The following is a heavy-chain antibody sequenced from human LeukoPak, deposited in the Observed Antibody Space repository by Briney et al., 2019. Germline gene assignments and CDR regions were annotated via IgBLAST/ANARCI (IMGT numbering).Heavy chain of an antibody. Sequence: PSETLSLTCTVSGGSISSYYWSWIRQPAGKGLEWIGRIYTSGSTNYNPSLKSRVTMSVDTSKNQFSPKLSSVTAADTAVYYCARGVYYYGSGSYYLVLAWGWFDPWGQGTLVTVSS. V-gene: IGHV4-4*07. J-gene: IGHJ5*02. CDR3: ARGVYYYGSGSYYLVLAWGWFDP. D-gene: IGHD3-10*01. CDR2: IYTSGST. CDR1: GGSISSYY.